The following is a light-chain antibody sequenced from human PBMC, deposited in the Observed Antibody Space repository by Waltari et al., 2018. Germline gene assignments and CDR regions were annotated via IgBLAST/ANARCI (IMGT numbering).Light chain of an antibody. V-gene: IGLV3-25*03. Sequence: SSDLTQTPSISVSPGQTAIITCSGDVLADKYIYWFQKKSGQAPFAVIRRKTGGPPEIPARFPGSHLRTTATLTIIGVQPEDEADYFCQTVDDTCNYVLFGGGTKLTVL. J-gene: IGLJ3*02. CDR1: VLADKY. CDR2: RKT. CDR3: QTVDDTCNYVL.